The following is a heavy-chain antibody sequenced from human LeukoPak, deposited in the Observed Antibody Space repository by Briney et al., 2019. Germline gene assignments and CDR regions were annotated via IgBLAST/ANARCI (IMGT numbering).Heavy chain of an antibody. V-gene: IGHV1-18*01. J-gene: IGHJ5*02. Sequence: GESLKISCKGSGYSFTSYGISWVRQAPGQGLEWMGWISAYNGNTNYAQKLQGRVTMTTDTSTSTAYMELRSLRSDDTAVYYGARDRDQLEPLHWFDPWGQGTLVTVSS. CDR2: ISAYNGNT. D-gene: IGHD1-26*01. CDR1: GYSFTSYG. CDR3: ARDRDQLEPLHWFDP.